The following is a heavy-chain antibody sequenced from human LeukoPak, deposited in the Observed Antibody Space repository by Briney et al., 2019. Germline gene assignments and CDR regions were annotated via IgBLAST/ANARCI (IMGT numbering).Heavy chain of an antibody. CDR2: ISSSGSTI. V-gene: IGHV3-48*04. CDR3: AELGITMIGGV. CDR1: GFTFGSYG. J-gene: IGHJ6*04. Sequence: PGGTLRLSCAASGFTFGSYGMHWVRQAPGKGLEWVSYISSSGSTIYYADSVKGRFTISRDNAKNSLYLQMNSLRAEDTAVYYCAELGITMIGGVWGKGTTVTISS. D-gene: IGHD3-10*02.